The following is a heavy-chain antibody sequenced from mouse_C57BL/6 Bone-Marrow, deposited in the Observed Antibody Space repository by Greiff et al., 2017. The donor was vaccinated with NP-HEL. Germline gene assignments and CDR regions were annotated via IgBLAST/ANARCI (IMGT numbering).Heavy chain of an antibody. V-gene: IGHV1-15*01. CDR3: TRDGYDGDY. CDR1: GYTFTDYE. Sequence: VQLVESGAELVRPGASVTLSCKASGYTFTDYEMHWVKQTPVHGLEWIGAIDPETGGTAYNQKFKGKAILTADKSSSTAYMELRSLTSEDSAVYYCTRDGYDGDYWGQGTTLTVSS. D-gene: IGHD2-2*01. CDR2: IDPETGGT. J-gene: IGHJ2*01.